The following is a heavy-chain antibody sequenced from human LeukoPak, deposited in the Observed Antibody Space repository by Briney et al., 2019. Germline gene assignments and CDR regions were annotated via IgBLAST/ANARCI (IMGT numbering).Heavy chain of an antibody. CDR2: IYSGGST. Sequence: GGSLRLSCAASGFTVSSIYMSWVSQAPGKGLEWVSVIYSGGSTYYADSVKGRFTISRDISKNTLYLQMNSLRAEDTAVYYCAKDRGGRDGYNFDYWGQGTLVTVSS. J-gene: IGHJ4*02. V-gene: IGHV3-66*01. D-gene: IGHD5-24*01. CDR1: GFTVSSIY. CDR3: AKDRGGRDGYNFDY.